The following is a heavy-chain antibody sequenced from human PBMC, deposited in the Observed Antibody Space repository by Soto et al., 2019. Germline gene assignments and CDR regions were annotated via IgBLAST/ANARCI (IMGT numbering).Heavy chain of an antibody. D-gene: IGHD3-9*01. CDR3: AREGLRYFDWLL. CDR2: IYYSGST. J-gene: IGHJ4*02. V-gene: IGHV4-30-4*01. CDR1: GGSISSGVYY. Sequence: PSETLSLTCTVSGGSISSGVYYWSWIRHPPGKGLEWIGYIYYSGSTYYNPSLKSRVTISVDTSKNQFSLKLSSVTAADTAVYYCAREGLRYFDWLLWGQGTLVTVSS.